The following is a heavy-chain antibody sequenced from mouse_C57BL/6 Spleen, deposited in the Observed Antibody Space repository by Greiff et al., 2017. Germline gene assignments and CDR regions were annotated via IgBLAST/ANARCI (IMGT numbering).Heavy chain of an antibody. CDR2: IDPSDSYT. J-gene: IGHJ2*01. V-gene: IGHV1-50*01. CDR1: GYTFTSYW. Sequence: VQLQQSGAELVKPGASVKLSCKASGYTFTSYWMQWVKQRPGQGLEWIGEIDPSDSYTNYNQKFKGKATLTVDTSSSTAYMQLSSLTSEDSAVYYCARFPGGFDYWGQGTTLTVSS. CDR3: ARFPGGFDY.